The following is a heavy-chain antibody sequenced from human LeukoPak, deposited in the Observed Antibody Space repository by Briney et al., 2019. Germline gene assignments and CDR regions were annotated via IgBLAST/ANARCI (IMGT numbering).Heavy chain of an antibody. Sequence: PSETLSLTCTVSGGSISSSSYYWGWLRQPPGKGLEWIGSIYYSGSTYYNPSLKSRVTISVDTSKNQFSLKLSSVTAADTAVYYCARVVSHSSWSKERPFDYWGQGTLVTVSS. J-gene: IGHJ4*02. D-gene: IGHD6-6*01. CDR3: ARVVSHSSWSKERPFDY. CDR2: IYYSGST. V-gene: IGHV4-39*07. CDR1: GGSISSSSYY.